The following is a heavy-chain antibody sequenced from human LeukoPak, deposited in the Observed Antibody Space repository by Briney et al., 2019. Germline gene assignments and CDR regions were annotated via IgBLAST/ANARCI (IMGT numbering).Heavy chain of an antibody. CDR1: GYTFTSYG. V-gene: IGHV1-18*01. CDR3: ATRKYYYDSSGYVVGWYFDL. J-gene: IGHJ2*01. Sequence: ASVKVSCKASGYTFTSYGISWVRQAPGQGLEWMGWISAYNGNTNYAQKLQGRVTMSTDTSTSTAYMELRSLRSDDTAVYYCATRKYYYDSSGYVVGWYFDLWGRGTLVTVSS. D-gene: IGHD3-22*01. CDR2: ISAYNGNT.